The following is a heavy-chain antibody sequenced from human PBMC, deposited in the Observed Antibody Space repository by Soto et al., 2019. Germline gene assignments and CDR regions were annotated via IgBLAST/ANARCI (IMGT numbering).Heavy chain of an antibody. D-gene: IGHD1-26*01. V-gene: IGHV3-30-3*01. J-gene: IGHJ5*02. CDR1: GFTFSSYA. CDR2: ISYDGSNK. Sequence: GGSLRLSCAASGFTFSSYAMHWVRQAPGKGLEWVAVISYDGSNKYYADSVKGRFTISRDNSKNTLYLQMNSLRAEDTAVYYCARALSGGGATYIPWFDPWGQGTLVTVSS. CDR3: ARALSGGGATYIPWFDP.